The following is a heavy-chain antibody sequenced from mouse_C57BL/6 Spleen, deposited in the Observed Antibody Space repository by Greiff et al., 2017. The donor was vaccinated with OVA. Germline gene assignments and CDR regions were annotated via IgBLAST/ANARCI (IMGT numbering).Heavy chain of an antibody. J-gene: IGHJ2*01. V-gene: IGHV3-6*01. D-gene: IGHD2-4*01. Sequence: DVKLQESGPGLVKPSQSLSLTCSVTGYSITSGYYWNWIRQPPGNILEWMGYISYDGSNKYNPPFKNRTSITGDTSKNQVFLKLNTLTTEDAATYYCAIGDYLYLDYWGQGTTLTVSS. CDR2: ISYDGSN. CDR1: GYSITSGYY. CDR3: AIGDYLYLDY.